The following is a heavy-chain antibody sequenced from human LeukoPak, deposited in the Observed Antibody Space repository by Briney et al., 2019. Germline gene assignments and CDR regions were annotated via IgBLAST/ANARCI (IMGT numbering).Heavy chain of an antibody. Sequence: GGSLRLSCAASGFTFSSYGIHWVRQAPGKGLEWVAVISYDGSTIYYADSVKGRFTISRDNSKDTLYLQMNSLRADDTAVYYCAKDRTYDYGTYDAFDIWGPGTMVTVSS. CDR2: ISYDGSTI. J-gene: IGHJ3*02. CDR1: GFTFSSYG. D-gene: IGHD4-17*01. CDR3: AKDRTYDYGTYDAFDI. V-gene: IGHV3-30*18.